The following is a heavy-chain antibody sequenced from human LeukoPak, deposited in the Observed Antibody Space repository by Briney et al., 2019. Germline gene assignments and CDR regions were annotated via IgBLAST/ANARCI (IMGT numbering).Heavy chain of an antibody. J-gene: IGHJ5*02. CDR1: GFTFSSYD. D-gene: IGHD2-2*01. CDR2: IGTAGDT. CDR3: AKGRKGGDIVVVPAASVGFDP. Sequence: GGSLRLSCAASGFTFSSYDMRWVRQATGKGLEWVSAIGTAGDTYYPDSVKGRFTISRDNSKNTLYLQMNSLRAEDTAVYYCAKGRKGGDIVVVPAASVGFDPWGQGTLVTVSS. V-gene: IGHV3-13*01.